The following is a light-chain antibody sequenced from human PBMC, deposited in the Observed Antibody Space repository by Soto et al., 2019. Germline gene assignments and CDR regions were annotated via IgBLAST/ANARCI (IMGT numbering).Light chain of an antibody. CDR2: DAS. Sequence: DLQMTQSPATLSASVGDRVTITCRASQSISSWLAWYQQKPGKAPKLLIYDASSLESGVPSRFSGSAGATEFILPISSLQTDDFVTYYGQQYKRYSTITFGQGTRLDIK. V-gene: IGKV1-5*01. CDR1: QSISSW. J-gene: IGKJ5*01. CDR3: QQYKRYSTIT.